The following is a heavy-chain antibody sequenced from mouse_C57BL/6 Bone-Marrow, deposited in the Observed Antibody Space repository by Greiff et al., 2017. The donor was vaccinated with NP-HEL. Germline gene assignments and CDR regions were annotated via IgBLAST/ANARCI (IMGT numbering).Heavy chain of an antibody. Sequence: QVPPTASGPGLVAPSQSLSITCTVSGFSLTSYAISWVRQPPGKGLEWLGVIWTGGGTNYNSALKSRLSISKDNSKSQVFLKMNSLQTEDTARYYCARFITTVVAGDYYAMDYWGQGTSGTVSS. CDR1: GFSLTSYA. CDR2: IWTGGGT. J-gene: IGHJ4*01. D-gene: IGHD1-1*01. CDR3: ARFITTVVAGDYYAMDY. V-gene: IGHV2-9-1*01.